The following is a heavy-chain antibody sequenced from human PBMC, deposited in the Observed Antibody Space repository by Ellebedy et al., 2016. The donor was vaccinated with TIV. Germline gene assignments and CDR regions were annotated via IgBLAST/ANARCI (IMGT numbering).Heavy chain of an antibody. CDR3: VRDRSVFFDP. D-gene: IGHD5/OR15-5a*01. Sequence: MPSETLSLTCTVSGASFNTDYWTWVRQPPGKGLQWIGYVSHSGSTHYSPSLESRVTMSLDTSNNQFSLKLKSVTAADTAVYYCVRDRSVFFDPWGQGTLV. J-gene: IGHJ5*01. V-gene: IGHV4-59*12. CDR1: GASFNTDY. CDR2: VSHSGST.